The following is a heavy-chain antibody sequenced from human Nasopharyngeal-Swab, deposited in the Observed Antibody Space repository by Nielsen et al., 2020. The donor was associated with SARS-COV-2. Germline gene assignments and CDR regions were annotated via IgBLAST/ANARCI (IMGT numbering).Heavy chain of an antibody. Sequence: ASVKVSCKVSGYTLTELSMHWVRQAPGKGLEWMGGFDPEDGETIYAQKLQGRVTMTEDTSTDTAYMELSSLRSEDTAVYYCATGFVVVPAANPYYYYYGMDVWGQGTTVTVSS. CDR1: GYTLTELS. J-gene: IGHJ6*02. CDR3: ATGFVVVPAANPYYYYYGMDV. CDR2: FDPEDGET. V-gene: IGHV1-24*01. D-gene: IGHD2-2*01.